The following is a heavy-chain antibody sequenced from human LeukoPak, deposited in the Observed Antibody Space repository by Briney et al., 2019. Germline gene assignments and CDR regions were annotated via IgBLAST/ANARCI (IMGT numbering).Heavy chain of an antibody. V-gene: IGHV3-23*01. J-gene: IGHJ4*02. CDR1: GFTFSTFA. CDR3: ARDQGGSYFDY. CDR2: IFPSGGEI. Sequence: GGSLRLSCAASGFTFSTFAMIWVRQPPGKGLEWVSSIFPSGGEIHYADSVRGRFTISRDNSKSTLSLQMNSLRAEDTAVYYCARDQGGSYFDYWGQGTLVTVSS. D-gene: IGHD1-26*01.